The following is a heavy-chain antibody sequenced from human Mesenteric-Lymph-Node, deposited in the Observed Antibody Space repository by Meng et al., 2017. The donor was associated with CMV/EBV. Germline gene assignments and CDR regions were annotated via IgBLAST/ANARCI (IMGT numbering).Heavy chain of an antibody. J-gene: IGHJ4*02. CDR1: GFTFNTYG. D-gene: IGHD2-2*01. Sequence: GGSLRLSCAASGFTFNTYGMHWVRQAPGKGLEWVAIIWYDGSQKYYADSMKGRFTISRDNSRNILYLQMDSLRAEDTAVYYCAKDLATSRLDYWGQGAPVTVSS. V-gene: IGHV3-33*06. CDR2: IWYDGSQK. CDR3: AKDLATSRLDY.